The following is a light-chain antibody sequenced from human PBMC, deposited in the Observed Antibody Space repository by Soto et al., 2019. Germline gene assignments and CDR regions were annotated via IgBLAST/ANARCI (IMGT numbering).Light chain of an antibody. Sequence: QSALTQPASVSGSPGQSITISCTGTSSDVGGYNYVCWYKQHPGKAPKLMIYEVTNRPSGVPDRFSGSKSGNTASLTISGLQAEDDADYYCSSYTSSSTLDVFGTGTKVTVL. CDR2: EVT. CDR3: SSYTSSSTLDV. J-gene: IGLJ1*01. CDR1: SSDVGGYNY. V-gene: IGLV2-14*01.